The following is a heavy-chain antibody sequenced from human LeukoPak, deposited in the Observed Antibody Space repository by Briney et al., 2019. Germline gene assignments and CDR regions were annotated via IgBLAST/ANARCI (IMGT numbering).Heavy chain of an antibody. CDR2: INPNGGNT. CDR3: ARAAGDCYGYRYYFDY. D-gene: IGHD5-18*01. Sequence: ASVKVSCKASGYTFSYYYIHWVRQAPGHGLEWMGLINPNGGNTDYAQKFQGRVTMTRDTSTSTVYMELSSLRSEDTAMYYCARAAGDCYGYRYYFDYWGQGTLVTVSS. CDR1: GYTFSYYY. J-gene: IGHJ4*02. V-gene: IGHV1-46*01.